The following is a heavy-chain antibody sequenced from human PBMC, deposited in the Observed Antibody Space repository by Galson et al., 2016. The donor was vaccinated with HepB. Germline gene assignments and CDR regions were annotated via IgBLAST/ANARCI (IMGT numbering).Heavy chain of an antibody. D-gene: IGHD5-18*01. CDR1: GFTFSNYW. J-gene: IGHJ4*02. Sequence: SLRLSCAASGFTFSNYWMHWVRQAPGKGPVWVSHIYNDGSRTTYADSVKGRFTISRDNAKHTLDLQMNSLRVEDTAIYYCVVQLWAWGQGTRVTVSS. V-gene: IGHV3-74*01. CDR3: VVQLWA. CDR2: IYNDGSRT.